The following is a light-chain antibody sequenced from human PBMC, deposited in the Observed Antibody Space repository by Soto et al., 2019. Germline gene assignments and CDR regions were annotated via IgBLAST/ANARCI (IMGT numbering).Light chain of an antibody. CDR2: AAS. J-gene: IGKJ4*01. Sequence: IPLTQSTSSMSASVGDSVSITCRASQGISSYLAWYQQKPGKAPKLLIYAASTMQSGVPSRFSGSGSGTEFTLTISCLQSEDFATYYCQQYYSYPLTFGRGTKVDIK. CDR3: QQYYSYPLT. CDR1: QGISSY. V-gene: IGKV1-8*01.